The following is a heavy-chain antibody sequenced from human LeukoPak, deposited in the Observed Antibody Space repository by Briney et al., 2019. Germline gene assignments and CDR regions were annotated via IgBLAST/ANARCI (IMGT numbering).Heavy chain of an antibody. V-gene: IGHV3-11*04. J-gene: IGHJ4*02. CDR2: ISSSGSTI. CDR1: GFTFSDYY. Sequence: GGSLRLSCAASGFTFSDYYMSWIRQAPGKGLEWVSYISSSGSTIYYADSVKGRFTISRDNSKNTLYLQMNSLRAEDTAVYYCARYKAPGYYYDSSGYYYDYWGQGTLVTVSS. D-gene: IGHD3-22*01. CDR3: ARYKAPGYYYDSSGYYYDY.